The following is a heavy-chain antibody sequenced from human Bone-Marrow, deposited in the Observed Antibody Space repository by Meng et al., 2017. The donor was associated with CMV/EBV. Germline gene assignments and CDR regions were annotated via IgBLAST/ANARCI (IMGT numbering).Heavy chain of an antibody. J-gene: IGHJ3*02. CDR1: GFTFDDYG. CDR3: ARDLSDDSSGYGAFDI. CDR2: ISSSGSTI. V-gene: IGHV3-11*04. D-gene: IGHD3-22*01. Sequence: GESLKISCAASGFTFDDYGMSWIRQAPGKGLEWVSYISSSGSTIYYADSVKGRFTISRDNAKNSLYLQMNSLRAEDTAVYYCARDLSDDSSGYGAFDIWGQGTMVTVSS.